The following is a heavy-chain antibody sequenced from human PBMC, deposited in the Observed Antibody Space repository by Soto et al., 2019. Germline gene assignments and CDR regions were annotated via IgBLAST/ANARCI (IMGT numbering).Heavy chain of an antibody. CDR3: ARDQDLGGYDLRPMYGLDA. V-gene: IGHV3-9*01. J-gene: IGHJ6*02. CDR2: INWNSETV. D-gene: IGHD5-12*01. CDR1: GFTFDDYA. Sequence: PGGSLRLSCATSGFTFDDYAMYWVRQIPGKGLEWVSGINWNSETVGYADSVKGRFTISRDSAKNSLYLQMTTLRPEDTALYFCARDQDLGGYDLRPMYGLDAWGQGTTVTVSS.